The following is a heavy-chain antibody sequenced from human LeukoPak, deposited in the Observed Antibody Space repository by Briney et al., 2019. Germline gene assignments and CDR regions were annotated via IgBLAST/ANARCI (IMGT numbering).Heavy chain of an antibody. CDR2: TSYDGSNK. CDR3: AKDPRRYSRTGGYFDY. D-gene: IGHD6-13*01. Sequence: GGSLRLSCAASGFTFSNYVMHWVRQAPGKGLEWVAVTSYDGSNKYYADSVKGRFTISRDNSKNTLYLQMNSLRPEDTAVYYCAKDPRRYSRTGGYFDYWGQGTLVTVSS. V-gene: IGHV3-30*18. J-gene: IGHJ4*02. CDR1: GFTFSNYV.